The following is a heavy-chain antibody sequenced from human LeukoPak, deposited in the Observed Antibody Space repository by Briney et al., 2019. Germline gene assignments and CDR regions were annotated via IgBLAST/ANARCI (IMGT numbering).Heavy chain of an antibody. CDR1: GFTFSSYA. V-gene: IGHV3-30*04. CDR2: ISYDGNNK. CDR3: ARDREVGPTYWFDP. J-gene: IGHJ5*02. Sequence: GGSLRLSCAASGFTFSSYAMHWVRQAPGRAREWLTVISYDGNNKYYADSPRGRFTISRDNSKDTLHLQMNSLRAEDTAVYYCARDREVGPTYWFDPWGQGTLVTVSS. D-gene: IGHD1-26*01.